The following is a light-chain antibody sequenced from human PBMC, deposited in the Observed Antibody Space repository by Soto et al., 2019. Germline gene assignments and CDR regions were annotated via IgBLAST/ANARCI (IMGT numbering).Light chain of an antibody. CDR3: RQRSDWPPCT. CDR2: GAS. J-gene: IGKJ1*01. CDR1: QSVSTY. V-gene: IGKV3-11*01. Sequence: EVVLTQSPATLSLSPGERATLSCRASQSVSTYLAWYQQKPGQPPRLLIYGASNRATGTPARFSGSGSGTVFTLTISSLEPEDFAVYYCRQRSDWPPCTFVPGTKVEIK.